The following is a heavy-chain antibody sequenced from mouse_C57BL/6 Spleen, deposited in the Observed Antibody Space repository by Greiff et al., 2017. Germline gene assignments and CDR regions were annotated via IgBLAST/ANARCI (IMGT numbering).Heavy chain of an antibody. CDR2: NHPNSGST. CDR1: GYTFTSYW. D-gene: IGHD4-1*02. Sequence: QVQLQQPGAELVKPGASVKLSCKASGYTFTSYWMHWVKQRPGQGLEWIGMNHPNSGSTNYNEKFKSKATLTVDKSSSTAYMQLSSLTSEDSAVYYCAREGQLGPWFAYWGQGTLVTVSA. CDR3: AREGQLGPWFAY. V-gene: IGHV1-64*01. J-gene: IGHJ3*01.